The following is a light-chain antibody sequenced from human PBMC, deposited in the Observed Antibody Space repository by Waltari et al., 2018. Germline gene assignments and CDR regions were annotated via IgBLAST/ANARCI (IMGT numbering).Light chain of an antibody. V-gene: IGKV3-15*01. CDR1: QTVSSN. J-gene: IGKJ3*01. CDR3: QQYNNWPLT. Sequence: CRASQTVSSNLAWYQQKPGQAPRLLIYGASTRATGIPARFSGSGSGTEFTLTISSLQSEDFAVYYCQQYNNWPLTFGPGTKVDIK. CDR2: GAS.